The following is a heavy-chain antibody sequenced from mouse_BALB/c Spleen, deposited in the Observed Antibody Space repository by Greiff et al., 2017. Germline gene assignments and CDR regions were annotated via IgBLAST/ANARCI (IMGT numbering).Heavy chain of an antibody. CDR2: IDPANGNT. CDR1: GFNIKDTY. J-gene: IGHJ4*01. D-gene: IGHD3-1*01. Sequence: GQLQQSGAELVKPGASVKLSCTASGFNIKDTYMHWVKQRPEQGLEWIGRIDPANGNTKYDPKFQGKATITADTSSNTAYLQLSSLTSEDTAVYYCARSGGFYAMDYWGQGTSVTVSS. CDR3: ARSGGFYAMDY. V-gene: IGHV14-3*02.